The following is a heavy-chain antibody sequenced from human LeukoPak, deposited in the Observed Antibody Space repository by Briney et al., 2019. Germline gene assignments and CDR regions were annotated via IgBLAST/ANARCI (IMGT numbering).Heavy chain of an antibody. J-gene: IGHJ2*01. CDR2: ISSSSSTI. CDR3: ARVQWPQWYFDL. Sequence: PGGSLRLSCAASGFTFSSYSMNWVRQAPGEGLEWVSYISSSSSTIYYADSVKGRFTISRDNAKNSLYLQMNSLRAEGTAVYYCARVQWPQWYFDLWGRGTLVTVSS. D-gene: IGHD6-19*01. CDR1: GFTFSSYS. V-gene: IGHV3-48*01.